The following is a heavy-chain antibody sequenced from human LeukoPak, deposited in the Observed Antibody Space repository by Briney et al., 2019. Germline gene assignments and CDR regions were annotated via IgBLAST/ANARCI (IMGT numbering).Heavy chain of an antibody. CDR1: AFTFSNYN. CDR2: ISSSATYI. Sequence: GGSLRLSCAASAFTFSNYNMIWVRQAPGKGLEWVSSISSSATYIYYADSVKGRYTISRDDAKHSLFLQMNSLRAEDTAVYYCATADLTGYYGGDYWGQGTLVTVSS. D-gene: IGHD3-9*01. CDR3: ATADLTGYYGGDY. J-gene: IGHJ4*02. V-gene: IGHV3-21*01.